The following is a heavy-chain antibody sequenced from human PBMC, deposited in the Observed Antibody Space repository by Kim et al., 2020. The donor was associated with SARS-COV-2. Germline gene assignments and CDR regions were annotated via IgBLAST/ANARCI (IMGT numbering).Heavy chain of an antibody. CDR2: INHSGST. CDR1: GGSFSGYY. J-gene: IGHJ4*02. V-gene: IGHV4-34*01. D-gene: IGHD3-10*01. Sequence: SETLSLTCAVYGGSFSGYYWSWIRQPPGKGLEWIGEINHSGSTNYNPSLKSRVTISVDTSKNQFSLKLSSVTAADTAVYYCARRRGYGSGEFDYWGQGTLVTVSS. CDR3: ARRRGYGSGEFDY.